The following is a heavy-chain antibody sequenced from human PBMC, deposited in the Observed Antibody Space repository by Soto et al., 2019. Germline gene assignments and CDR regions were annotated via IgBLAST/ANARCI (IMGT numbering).Heavy chain of an antibody. CDR2: IYWDNYK. D-gene: IGHD6-13*01. Sequence: QMTLKESGPTLVKPTQTLTLTCTFSGFSLSSSGVGVGWIRQPPGEALEWLALIYWDNYKQYSPSLKNRFTITKATSTNQVVLTMTKMEPVDTGTYYCARVMGSGTVGVFDYWGQGTLVTVSS. V-gene: IGHV2-5*02. J-gene: IGHJ4*02. CDR1: GFSLSSSGVG. CDR3: ARVMGSGTVGVFDY.